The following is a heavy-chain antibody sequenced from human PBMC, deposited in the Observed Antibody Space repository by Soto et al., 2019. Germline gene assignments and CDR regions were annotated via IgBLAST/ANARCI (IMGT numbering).Heavy chain of an antibody. CDR2: IYYSGST. CDR3: ARDVGPVTLYY. D-gene: IGHD1-26*01. J-gene: IGHJ4*02. CDR1: GGSIRSGGYY. Sequence: SETLSLTCTVSGGSIRSGGYYWSWIRQHPGKGLEWIGYIYYSGSTYYNPSLKSRVTISVDTSKNQFSLKLSSVTAADTAVYYCARDVGPVTLYYWGQGTLDTVSS. V-gene: IGHV4-31*03.